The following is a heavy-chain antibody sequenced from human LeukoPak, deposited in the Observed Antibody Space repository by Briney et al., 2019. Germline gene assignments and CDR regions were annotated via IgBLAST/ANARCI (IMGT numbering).Heavy chain of an antibody. CDR1: GFTFSNYA. CDR3: AKTQGYYDA. V-gene: IGHV3-23*01. D-gene: IGHD2-15*01. Sequence: RGSLRLSCVAPGFTFSNYAMTWVRHAAGKGLEMVSGIYGDDDKTVYGDAVKGRFTLSRDNSNNTLFLQLNSLRAEDTAVYYCAKTQGYYDAWGKGALVTVSS. J-gene: IGHJ5*02. CDR2: IYGDDDKT.